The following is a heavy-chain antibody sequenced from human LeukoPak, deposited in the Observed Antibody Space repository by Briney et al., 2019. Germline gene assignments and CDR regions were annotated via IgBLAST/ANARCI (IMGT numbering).Heavy chain of an antibody. J-gene: IGHJ4*02. CDR3: ARQGAYCGGDCYSLFDY. CDR1: GYSISSGYY. V-gene: IGHV4-38-2*01. D-gene: IGHD2-21*01. CDR2: IYHSGST. Sequence: SETLSLTCAVSGYSISSGYYWGWIRQPPGKGLEWIGSIYHSGSTYYNPSLKSRVTISVDTSKNQFSLKLSSVTAGDTAVYYCARQGAYCGGDCYSLFDYWGQGTLVTVSS.